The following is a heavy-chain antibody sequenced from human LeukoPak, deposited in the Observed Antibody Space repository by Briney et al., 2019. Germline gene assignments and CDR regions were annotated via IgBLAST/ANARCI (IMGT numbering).Heavy chain of an antibody. CDR1: GFTFSSYA. V-gene: IGHV3-30*18. D-gene: IGHD3-22*01. CDR3: AKLYYDSSGYPDDY. J-gene: IGHJ4*02. Sequence: GGSLRLSCAASGFTFSSYAMSWVRQAPGKGLEWVAVISYDGSNKYYADSVKGRFTISRDNSKNTLYLQMNSLRAEDTAVYYCAKLYYDSSGYPDDYWGQGTLVTVSS. CDR2: ISYDGSNK.